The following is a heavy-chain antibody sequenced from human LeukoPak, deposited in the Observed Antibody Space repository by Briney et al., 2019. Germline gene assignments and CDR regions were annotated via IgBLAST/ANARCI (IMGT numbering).Heavy chain of an antibody. D-gene: IGHD2-2*01. CDR3: ARVVRQAYQLLPQINYYYYMDV. V-gene: IGHV4-31*03. Sequence: PSETLSLTCTVSGGSISSGGYYWSWIRQHPGKGLEWFGYIYYSGSTYYNPSLKSRVTISVDTSKNQFSLKLSSVTAADTAVYYCARVVRQAYQLLPQINYYYYMDVWGKGTTVTVSS. CDR2: IYYSGST. CDR1: GGSISSGGYY. J-gene: IGHJ6*03.